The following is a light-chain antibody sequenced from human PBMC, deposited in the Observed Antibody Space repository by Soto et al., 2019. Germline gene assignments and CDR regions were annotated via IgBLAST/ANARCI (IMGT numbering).Light chain of an antibody. CDR2: DAS. J-gene: IGKJ5*01. CDR1: QTVIHNH. Sequence: EIVLTQSPDTLSLSPGERATLSCRASQTVIHNHLAWHQQKPGQTPRLLIYDASNRASGTPARFSGSGSETDFTLTISSLEPEDIAVYYCQHRMNWPLTFGQGTRLEIK. V-gene: IGKV3-11*01. CDR3: QHRMNWPLT.